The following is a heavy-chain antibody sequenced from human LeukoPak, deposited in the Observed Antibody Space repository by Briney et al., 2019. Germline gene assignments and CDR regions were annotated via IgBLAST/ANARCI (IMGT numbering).Heavy chain of an antibody. CDR2: IYTSGST. J-gene: IGHJ4*02. V-gene: IGHV4-4*07. Sequence: SETLSLTCTVSGGSISSYYWSWIRQPAGKGLEWIGRIYTSGSTNYNASLKSRVSMSVDTSKNQFSLKLSSVTAADTAVLYCARENSGSYREFDYWGQGTLVTVSS. CDR1: GGSISSYY. D-gene: IGHD1-26*01. CDR3: ARENSGSYREFDY.